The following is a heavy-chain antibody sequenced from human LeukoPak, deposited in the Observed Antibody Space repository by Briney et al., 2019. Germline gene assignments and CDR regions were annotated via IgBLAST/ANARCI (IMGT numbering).Heavy chain of an antibody. D-gene: IGHD2-15*01. J-gene: IGHJ4*02. CDR2: IYSGGST. CDR1: GFTVSSNY. CDR3: AREYCSGGSCYSMYDY. V-gene: IGHV3-66*01. Sequence: GGSLRLSCAASGFTVSSNYMSWVRQAPGKGLEWVSVIYSGGSTYYADSVKGRFTISRDNSKNTLYLQMNSLRAEDTAVYYCAREYCSGGSCYSMYDYWGQGTLVTVSS.